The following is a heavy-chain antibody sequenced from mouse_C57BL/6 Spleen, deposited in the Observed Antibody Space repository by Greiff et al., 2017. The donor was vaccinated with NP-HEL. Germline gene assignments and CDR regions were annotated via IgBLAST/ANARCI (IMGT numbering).Heavy chain of an antibody. D-gene: IGHD2-10*01. CDR1: GYSFTGYF. CDR3: ARGGAYYGSRYFDV. Sequence: VQLQQSGPELVKPGDSVKISCKASGYSFTGYFMNWVMQSHGKSLEWIGRINPYNGDTFYNQKFKGKATLTVDKSSSTAHMELRSLTSEESSVYYCARGGAYYGSRYFDVWGTGTTVTVSS. V-gene: IGHV1-20*01. J-gene: IGHJ1*03. CDR2: INPYNGDT.